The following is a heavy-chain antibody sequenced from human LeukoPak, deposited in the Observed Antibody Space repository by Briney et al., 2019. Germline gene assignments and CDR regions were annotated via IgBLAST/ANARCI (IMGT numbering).Heavy chain of an antibody. CDR1: GFTFDDYA. CDR2: ISGSGGST. J-gene: IGHJ4*02. V-gene: IGHV3-23*01. Sequence: PGGSLRLSCAASGFTFDDYAMHWVRQAPGKGLEWVSAISGSGGSTYYADSVKGRFTISRDNSKNTLYLQMNSLRAEDTAVYYCAKDFMVDTAMVGYFDYWGQGTLVTVSS. D-gene: IGHD5-18*01. CDR3: AKDFMVDTAMVGYFDY.